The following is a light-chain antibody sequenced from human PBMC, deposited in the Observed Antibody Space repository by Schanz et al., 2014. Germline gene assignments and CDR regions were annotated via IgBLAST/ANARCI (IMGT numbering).Light chain of an antibody. CDR2: DVS. Sequence: QSALTQPASVSGSPGQSITISCTGTASDIGGYNYVSWYRQHPGKAPKLMIFDVSNRPSGVSNRFSGSKSGNMASLTISGLQAEDEDDYYCSSYKSNRDVLFGGGTKLTVL. V-gene: IGLV2-14*03. CDR3: SSYKSNRDVL. CDR1: ASDIGGYNY. J-gene: IGLJ2*01.